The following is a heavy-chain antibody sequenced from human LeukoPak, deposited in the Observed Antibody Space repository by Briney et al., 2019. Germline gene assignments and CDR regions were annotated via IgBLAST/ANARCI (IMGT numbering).Heavy chain of an antibody. CDR3: AKSGGIVHQLLPRGPFDP. V-gene: IGHV3-73*01. J-gene: IGHJ5*02. D-gene: IGHD2-2*01. Sequence: GGSLRLSCAASGFTFSGSAMHWVRQASGKGLEWVGRIRSKANSYATAYAASVKGRFTISRDDSKNTAYLQMNSLKTEDTAVYYCAKSGGIVHQLLPRGPFDPWGQGTLVTVSS. CDR2: IRSKANSYAT. CDR1: GFTFSGSA.